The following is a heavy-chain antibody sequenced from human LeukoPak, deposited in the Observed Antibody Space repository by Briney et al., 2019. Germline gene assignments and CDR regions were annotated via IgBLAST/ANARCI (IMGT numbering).Heavy chain of an antibody. CDR3: AKSPGRYCSGGSCYSY. CDR2: ISYDGSNK. J-gene: IGHJ4*02. Sequence: GRSLRLSCAASGFTFSTYDMHWVRQAPGKGLEWVAVISYDGSNKYYADSVKGRFTISRDNSKNTLYLQLNSLRAEDTAGYYCAKSPGRYCSGGSCYSYWGQGNLVTVSS. V-gene: IGHV3-30*18. CDR1: GFTFSTYD. D-gene: IGHD2-15*01.